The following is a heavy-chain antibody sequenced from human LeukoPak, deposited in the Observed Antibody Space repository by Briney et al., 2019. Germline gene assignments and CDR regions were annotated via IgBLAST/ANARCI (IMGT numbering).Heavy chain of an antibody. Sequence: GRSLRLSCAASGFTFSSYGMHWVRQAPGKGLEWVAVIWYDGSNKYYADSVKGRFTISRDNSKNTLYLQMNSLRAEDTAVYYCARGSGYCGGDCYPASPYYYGMDVWGQGTTVTVSS. J-gene: IGHJ6*02. CDR1: GFTFSSYG. CDR3: ARGSGYCGGDCYPASPYYYGMDV. V-gene: IGHV3-33*01. D-gene: IGHD2-21*02. CDR2: IWYDGSNK.